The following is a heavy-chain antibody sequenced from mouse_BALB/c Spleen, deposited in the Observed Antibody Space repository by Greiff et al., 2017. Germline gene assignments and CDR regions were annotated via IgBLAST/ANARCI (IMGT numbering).Heavy chain of an antibody. J-gene: IGHJ2*01. CDR1: GYTFTSYV. V-gene: IGHV1-14*01. Sequence: VQLQQSGPELVKPGASMKMSCKASGYTFTSYVMHWVKQKPGQGLEWIGYINPYNDGTKYNEKFKGKATLTSDKSSSTAYMELSSLTSEDSAVYYCAKGYYRYYFDYWGQGTTLTVSS. CDR2: INPYNDGT. CDR3: AKGYYRYYFDY. D-gene: IGHD2-14*01.